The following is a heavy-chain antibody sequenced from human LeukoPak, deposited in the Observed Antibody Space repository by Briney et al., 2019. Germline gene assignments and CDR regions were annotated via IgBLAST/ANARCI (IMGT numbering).Heavy chain of an antibody. CDR1: GFTFSNHG. J-gene: IGHJ6*03. Sequence: GGSLRLSCAASGFTFSNHGMHWVRQAPGKGLEWVAVIWYDGSNKYYADSVKGRFTISRDNAKNTLYLQMNSLRAEDMAVYYCARVSAGYYMDVWGKGTTVTVSS. CDR2: IWYDGSNK. CDR3: ARVSAGYYMDV. V-gene: IGHV3-33*01.